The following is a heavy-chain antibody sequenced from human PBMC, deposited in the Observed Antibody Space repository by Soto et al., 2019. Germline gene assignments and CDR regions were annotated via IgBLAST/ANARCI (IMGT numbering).Heavy chain of an antibody. V-gene: IGHV4-34*01. CDR1: GGSFSGYY. CDR2: IKDGGST. Sequence: SETLSLTCAVYGGSFSGYYWTWIRQPPGTGLEWIGEIKDGGSTNYSPSLRSRVTISADTSKNQFSLRLNSVTAADTAVYFCARGQEGIVATHWDQGTLVTVSS. D-gene: IGHD5-12*01. CDR3: ARGQEGIVATH. J-gene: IGHJ4*02.